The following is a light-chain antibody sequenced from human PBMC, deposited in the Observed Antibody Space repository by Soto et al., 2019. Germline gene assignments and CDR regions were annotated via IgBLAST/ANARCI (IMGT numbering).Light chain of an antibody. Sequence: DIQMTQSPSSLSASVGDICIITCLSSQSIIIYLNWYQQKPGKAPKLLIYAASNLQSGVSSRFSGSGSGTDFTLTISSLQPEDFATYYCQQSYSTLITFGQGTRLEIK. CDR2: AAS. J-gene: IGKJ5*01. V-gene: IGKV1-39*01. CDR1: QSIIIY. CDR3: QQSYSTLIT.